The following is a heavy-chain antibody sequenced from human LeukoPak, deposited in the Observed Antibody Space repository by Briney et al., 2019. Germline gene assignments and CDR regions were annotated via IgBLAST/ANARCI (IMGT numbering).Heavy chain of an antibody. Sequence: SQTLSLTCTVSGGSISSGGYYWSWIRQHPGKGLEWIVYIYYSGSTYYNPSLKSRVTISVYTSKNQFSLKLSSVTAADTAVYYCASDGADGMYYYYGMDVWGQGTTVTVSS. CDR2: IYYSGST. J-gene: IGHJ6*02. CDR3: ASDGADGMYYYYGMDV. CDR1: GGSISSGGYY. D-gene: IGHD3-16*01. V-gene: IGHV4-31*03.